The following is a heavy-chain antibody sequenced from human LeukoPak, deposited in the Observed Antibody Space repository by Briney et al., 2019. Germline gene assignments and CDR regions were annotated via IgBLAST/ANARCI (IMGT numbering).Heavy chain of an antibody. J-gene: IGHJ6*02. CDR1: GFSFSTYA. D-gene: IGHD2-21*02. CDR3: AARLPGYGMVF. Sequence: PGGSLRLSCVASGFSFSTYAMTWVRQPPGKGLEWISAIGSESIDLYYKDSVNGRFTVSRDNSRNTLYLQMNSLRVEDTAVYYCAARLPGYGMVFWGLGTTVTVSS. V-gene: IGHV3-23*01. CDR2: IGSESIDL.